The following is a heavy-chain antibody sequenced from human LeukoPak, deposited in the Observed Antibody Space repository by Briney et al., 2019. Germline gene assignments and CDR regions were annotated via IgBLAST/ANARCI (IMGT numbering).Heavy chain of an antibody. Sequence: GGSLRLSCAASGFTFSSYSMNWVRQAPGKGLEWVSYISSSSSTIYYADSVKGRFIISRDNAKNSLYLQMNSLRAEDTAVYYCARAGQLFYMDVWGKGTTVTVSS. CDR3: ARAGQLFYMDV. D-gene: IGHD6-6*01. CDR2: ISSSSSTI. V-gene: IGHV3-48*04. CDR1: GFTFSSYS. J-gene: IGHJ6*03.